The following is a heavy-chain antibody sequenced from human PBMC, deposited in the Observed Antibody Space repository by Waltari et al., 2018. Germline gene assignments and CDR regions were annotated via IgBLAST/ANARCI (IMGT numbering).Heavy chain of an antibody. CDR3: ARKTMIVVAAAFDI. Sequence: EVQLVESGGGVVRPGGSLILSCAASGFTFDDYGLSWVRHAPGKGLEWVSGINWNGGSTGYADSVKGRFTISRDNAKNSLYLQMNSLRAEDTALYYCARKTMIVVAAAFDIWGQGTMVTVSS. J-gene: IGHJ3*02. CDR1: GFTFDDYG. V-gene: IGHV3-20*04. D-gene: IGHD3-22*01. CDR2: INWNGGST.